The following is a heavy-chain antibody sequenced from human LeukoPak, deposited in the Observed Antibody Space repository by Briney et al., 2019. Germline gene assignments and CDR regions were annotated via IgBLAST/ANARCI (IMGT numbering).Heavy chain of an antibody. Sequence: SETLSLTCAVYGGSFSGYYWSWIRQPPGKGLEWIGEINHSGSTNYNPSLKSRVTISVDTSKNQFSLKLSSVTAADTAVYYCARLGPMAGAGLSGGFAPWGQGTLVTFPS. CDR2: INHSGST. CDR3: ARLGPMAGAGLSGGFAP. CDR1: GGSFSGYY. V-gene: IGHV4-34*01. J-gene: IGHJ5*02. D-gene: IGHD1-26*01.